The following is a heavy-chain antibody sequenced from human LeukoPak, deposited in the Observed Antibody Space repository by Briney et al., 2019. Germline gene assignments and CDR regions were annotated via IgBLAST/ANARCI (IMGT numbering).Heavy chain of an antibody. V-gene: IGHV4-39*01. CDR1: GGSISSSTYY. Sequence: SETLPLTCTVSGGSISSSTYYWGWIRQPPGKALGWIGIIYYSGSTHYNPSLKSQPTISVDTSKNQFSLKVTAVTAADTAVYFCARNGTVTVTGTKFNYFDYWGQGTLVTVSS. J-gene: IGHJ4*02. CDR3: ARNGTVTVTGTKFNYFDY. CDR2: IYYSGST. D-gene: IGHD4-17*01.